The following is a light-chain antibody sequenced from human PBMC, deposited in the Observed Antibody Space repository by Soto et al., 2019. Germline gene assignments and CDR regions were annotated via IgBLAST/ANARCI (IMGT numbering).Light chain of an antibody. V-gene: IGKV1-9*01. Sequence: DIQLTQSPSFLSASVGDRVTITCRASQGINIFLAWFQQKPGKAPNLLISAASTLQSGVPSRFSGSGSETEFTLTITSLQPEDSATYYWQQRNSYPRTFGQGTKVDI. CDR2: AAS. CDR3: QQRNSYPRT. CDR1: QGINIF. J-gene: IGKJ2*01.